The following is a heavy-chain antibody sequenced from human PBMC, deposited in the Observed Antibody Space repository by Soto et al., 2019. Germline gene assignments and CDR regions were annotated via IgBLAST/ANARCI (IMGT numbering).Heavy chain of an antibody. CDR1: GGSISSYY. D-gene: IGHD2-15*01. Sequence: QVQLQESGPGLVKPSETLSLTCTVSGGSISSYYWSWIRQPPGKGLEWIGYIYYSGSTNYNPSLKSRVTISVDTSKNQFSLKLSSVTAADTAVYYCAVVVVAAGWFDPWGQGTLVTVSS. J-gene: IGHJ5*02. CDR3: AVVVVAAGWFDP. V-gene: IGHV4-59*01. CDR2: IYYSGST.